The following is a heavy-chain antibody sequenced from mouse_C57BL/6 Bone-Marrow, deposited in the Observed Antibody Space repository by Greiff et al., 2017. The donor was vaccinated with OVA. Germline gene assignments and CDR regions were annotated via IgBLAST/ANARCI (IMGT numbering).Heavy chain of an antibody. J-gene: IGHJ2*01. Sequence: VQLQQSGAELVRPGTSVKVSCKASGYAFTNYLIEWVKQRPGQGLEWIGVINPGSGGTNYNEKFKGKATLTADKSSSTAYMQLSSLTSEDSAVYFCARGGIYYDYGDYWGQGTTLTVSS. CDR3: ARGGIYYDYGDY. CDR1: GYAFTNYL. V-gene: IGHV1-54*01. CDR2: INPGSGGT. D-gene: IGHD2-4*01.